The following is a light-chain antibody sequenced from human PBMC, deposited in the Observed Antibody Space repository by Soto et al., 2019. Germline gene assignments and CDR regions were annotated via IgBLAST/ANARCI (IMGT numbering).Light chain of an antibody. CDR2: DAS. CDR1: QGVSSY. Sequence: EIVLTQSTATLSLSPGERATLSCRASQGVSSYLAWYQQKPGQAPRLLIYDASNRATGIPARFSGSGSGTDFTLTIISLEPEDFAVYYCQQRSNWPLTFGGGTKVEIK. CDR3: QQRSNWPLT. V-gene: IGKV3-11*01. J-gene: IGKJ4*01.